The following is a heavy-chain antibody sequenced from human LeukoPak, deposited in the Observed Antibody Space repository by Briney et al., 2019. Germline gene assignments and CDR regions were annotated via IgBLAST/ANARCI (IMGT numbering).Heavy chain of an antibody. J-gene: IGHJ6*02. D-gene: IGHD2/OR15-2a*01. CDR2: INGATGNT. Sequence: ASVKVSCKASGYTFTSHALHWVRQAPGEGLECMAWINGATGNTEYSQKFQARVTITRDTSASTAYMELSSLRSEDTAVYYCARSIIIVPNTSYYYYYMDVWGQGTTVTVSS. V-gene: IGHV1-3*01. CDR3: ARSIIIVPNTSYYYYYMDV. CDR1: GYTFTSHA.